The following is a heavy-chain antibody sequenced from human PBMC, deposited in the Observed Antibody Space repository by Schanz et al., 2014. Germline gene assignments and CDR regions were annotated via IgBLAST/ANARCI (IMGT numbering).Heavy chain of an antibody. CDR1: GFTFRDYY. CDR3: AKARRKSNCSGGRCFHYSYYGMDV. J-gene: IGHJ6*02. V-gene: IGHV3-11*05. D-gene: IGHD2-15*01. CDR2: ISSGSSYA. Sequence: GQLAESGGGLVQPGGSLRLSCAASGFTFRDYYMSWIRQAPGKGLEWVSDISSGSSYANYADSVKGRFTISRDNAKNTLYLQMNSLRAEDTAVYYCAKARRKSNCSGGRCFHYSYYGMDVWGQGTTVTVSS.